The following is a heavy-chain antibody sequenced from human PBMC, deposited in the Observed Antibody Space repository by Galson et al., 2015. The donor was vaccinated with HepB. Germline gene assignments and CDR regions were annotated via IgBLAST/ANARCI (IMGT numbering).Heavy chain of an antibody. CDR3: ASDGSGRLTPRDWYFDL. CDR1: GGSISSSSYY. CDR2: IYYSGST. J-gene: IGHJ2*01. V-gene: IGHV4-39*01. D-gene: IGHD3-10*01. Sequence: ETLSLTCTVSGGSISSSSYYWGWIRQPPGKGLEWIGSIYYSGSTYYNPSLKSRVTISVDTSKNQFSLKLSSVTAADTAVYYCASDGSGRLTPRDWYFDLWGRGTLVTVSS.